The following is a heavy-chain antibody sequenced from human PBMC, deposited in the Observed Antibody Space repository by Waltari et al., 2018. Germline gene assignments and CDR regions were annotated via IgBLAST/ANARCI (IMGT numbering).Heavy chain of an antibody. V-gene: IGHV4-39*01. J-gene: IGHJ5*02. CDR3: ARHNAGARGNWFDP. CDR2: IYYSGST. Sequence: QLQLQESGPGLVKPSETLSLTCTVSGGSISSRSYYWGWIRQPPGKGLGWIGSIYYSGSTYYNPSLKSRVTISVDTSKNQFSLKLSSVTAADTAVYYCARHNAGARGNWFDPWGQGTLVTVSS. CDR1: GGSISSRSYY. D-gene: IGHD1-26*01.